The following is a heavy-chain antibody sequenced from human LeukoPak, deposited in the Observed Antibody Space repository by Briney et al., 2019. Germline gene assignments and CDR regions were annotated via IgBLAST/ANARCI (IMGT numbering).Heavy chain of an antibody. CDR3: ARDSGYRDTTSCSDLLDY. Sequence: SETLSLTCTVSGGSKSNAYWTWVRQPPGKGLEWLGYIFATGSTEYNPSLKSRLTMSIDPSQSHFSLRLTSVTAADTAVYFCARDSGYRDTTSCSDLLDYWGQGILVTVSS. CDR1: GGSKSNAY. CDR2: IFATGST. D-gene: IGHD2-2*01. V-gene: IGHV4-59*01. J-gene: IGHJ4*02.